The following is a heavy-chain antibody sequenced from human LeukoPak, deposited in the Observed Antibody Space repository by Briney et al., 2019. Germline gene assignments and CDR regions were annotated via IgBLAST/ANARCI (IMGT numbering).Heavy chain of an antibody. CDR2: MNPNSGNT. V-gene: IGHV1-8*01. D-gene: IGHD5-12*01. CDR3: ARRGYSGYGPAPYYYYYYYMDV. J-gene: IGHJ6*03. Sequence: GASVKVSCKASGYTFTSYDINWVRQATGQGLEWMGWMNPNSGNTGYAQKFQGRVTMTRNTSISTAYMELSSLRSEDTAVYYCARRGYSGYGPAPYYYYYYYMDVWGKGTTATISS. CDR1: GYTFTSYD.